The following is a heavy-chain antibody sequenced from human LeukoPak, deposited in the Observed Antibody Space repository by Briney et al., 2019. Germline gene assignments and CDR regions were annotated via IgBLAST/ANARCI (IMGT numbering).Heavy chain of an antibody. CDR3: ATRGPYYYDSSGYYFRSFDY. CDR1: GGSISSYY. D-gene: IGHD3-22*01. J-gene: IGHJ4*02. V-gene: IGHV4-39*07. CDR2: IYYSGST. Sequence: SETLSLTCTVSGGSISSYYWGWIRQPPGKGLEWIGSIYYSGSTYYNPSLKSRVTISVDTSKNQFSLKLSSVTAADTAVYYCATRGPYYYDSSGYYFRSFDYWGQGTLVTVSS.